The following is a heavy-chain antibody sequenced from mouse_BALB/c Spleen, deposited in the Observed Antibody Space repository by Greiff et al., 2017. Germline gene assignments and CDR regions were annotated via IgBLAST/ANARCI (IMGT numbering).Heavy chain of an antibody. CDR3: ARIYYYGSSYDY. D-gene: IGHD1-1*01. CDR2: IYWDDDK. V-gene: IGHV8-12*01. J-gene: IGHJ2*01. CDR1: GFSLSTSGMG. Sequence: QVTLKVSGPGILQPSQTLSLTCSFSGFSLSTSGMGVSWIRQPSGKGLEWLAHIYWDDDKRYNPSLKSRLTISKDTSRNQVFLKITSVDTADTATYYCARIYYYGSSYDYWGQGTTLTVAS.